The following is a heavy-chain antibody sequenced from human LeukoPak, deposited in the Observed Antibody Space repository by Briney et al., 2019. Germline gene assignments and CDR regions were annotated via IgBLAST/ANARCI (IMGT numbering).Heavy chain of an antibody. CDR3: VRVVGSGWYYFDY. CDR2: IYYSGST. V-gene: IGHV4-59*01. D-gene: IGHD6-19*01. Sequence: SETLSLTCTVSGGSISSYYWSWIRQPPGKGLEWIGYIYYSGSTNYNPSLKSRVTISVDTSKNQFSLKLSSVTAADTAVYYCVRVVGSGWYYFDYWGQGTLVTVSS. CDR1: GGSISSYY. J-gene: IGHJ4*02.